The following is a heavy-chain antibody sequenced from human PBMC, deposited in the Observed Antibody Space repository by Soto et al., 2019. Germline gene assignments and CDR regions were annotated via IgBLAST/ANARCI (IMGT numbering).Heavy chain of an antibody. V-gene: IGHV3-53*01. CDR2: IYSGGST. CDR1: GFTVTNKY. D-gene: IGHD4-17*01. J-gene: IGHJ2*01. Sequence: EVQLVESGGGLIQPGGSLRLSCAASGFTVTNKYMTWVRQAPGKGLEWVSVIYSGGSTSYADSVKGRFTISRDNSKNILYLQMNRLRAEDTAVYYCPRVHYGAYGWYFDLWGRGSLVTVSS. CDR3: PRVHYGAYGWYFDL.